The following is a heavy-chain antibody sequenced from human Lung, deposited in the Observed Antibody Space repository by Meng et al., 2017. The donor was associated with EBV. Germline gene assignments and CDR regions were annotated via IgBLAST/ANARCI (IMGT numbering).Heavy chain of an antibody. CDR3: ARVEVGITSGDY. J-gene: IGHJ4*02. V-gene: IGHV1-18*01. D-gene: IGHD1-26*01. CDR1: GYTFTNYG. CDR2: INAYNGNT. Sequence: AQLGQSGGEVKKPGASVKVSCKASGYTFTNYGITWVRQAPGQGLEWMGWINAYNGNTNYAQTLQGRVTMTTDTSTSTAYMELGSLRSDDTAVYYCARVEVGITSGDYWGQGTLVTVSS.